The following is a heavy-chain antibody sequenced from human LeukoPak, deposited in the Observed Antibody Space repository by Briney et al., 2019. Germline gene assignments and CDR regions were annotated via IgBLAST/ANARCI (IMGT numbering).Heavy chain of an antibody. V-gene: IGHV4-59*01. J-gene: IGHJ4*02. CDR2: IYYSGST. CDR1: GGSISSYY. CDR3: ARYVWGSYPTFEDY. D-gene: IGHD3-16*01. Sequence: SETLSLTCTVSGGSISSYYWRWVRQPPGKGLEWIGYIYYSGSTNYNPSLKSRVTISVDTSKNQFSLKLSSVTAADTAVYYCARYVWGSYPTFEDYWGQGTLVTVSS.